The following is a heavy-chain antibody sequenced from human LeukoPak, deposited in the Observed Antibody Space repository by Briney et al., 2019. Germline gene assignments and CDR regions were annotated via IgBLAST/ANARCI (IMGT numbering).Heavy chain of an antibody. CDR3: ASGGMTTVVDFDY. V-gene: IGHV3-30-3*01. D-gene: IGHD4-23*01. CDR1: GFTFSSYA. J-gene: IGHJ4*02. CDR2: ISYDGSNK. Sequence: PGGSLRLSCAASGFTFSSYAMHWVRQAPGKGLEWVAVISYDGSNKYYADSVKGRFTISRDNSKNTLYLQMNSLRAEDTAVYYCASGGMTTVVDFDYWGQGTLVTVSS.